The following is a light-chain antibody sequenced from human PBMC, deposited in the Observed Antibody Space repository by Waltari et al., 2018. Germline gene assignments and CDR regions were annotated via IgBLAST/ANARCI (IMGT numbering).Light chain of an antibody. Sequence: SSELTQDPAVSVALGQTVRITCQGDSLRSYYESWYQQKPGQAPLLVIYGKNNRPSGIPDRFSGSSSGNTASLTITGAQAEDEADYYCNSRDSSGNHLGVFGGGTKLTVL. CDR1: SLRSYY. V-gene: IGLV3-19*01. J-gene: IGLJ3*02. CDR3: NSRDSSGNHLGV. CDR2: GKN.